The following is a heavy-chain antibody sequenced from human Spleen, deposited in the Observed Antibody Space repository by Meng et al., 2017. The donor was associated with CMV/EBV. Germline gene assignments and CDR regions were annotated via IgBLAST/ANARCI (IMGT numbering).Heavy chain of an antibody. D-gene: IGHD6-19*01. V-gene: IGHV3-30-3*01. CDR1: FTFSSYP. CDR2: ISYDGSNK. CDR3: ARGKAVNLNYYYYGMDV. J-gene: IGHJ6*02. Sequence: FTFSSYPMHWVRQAPGKGLEWVAVISYDGSNKYYADSVKGRFTISRDNSKNTLYLQMNSLRAEDTAVYYCARGKAVNLNYYYYGMDVWGQGTTVTVSS.